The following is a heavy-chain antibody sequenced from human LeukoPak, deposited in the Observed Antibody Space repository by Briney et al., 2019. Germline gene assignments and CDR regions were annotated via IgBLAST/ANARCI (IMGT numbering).Heavy chain of an antibody. D-gene: IGHD2-2*01. CDR2: INPNSGGT. J-gene: IGHJ6*03. CDR1: GYTFTGYY. CDR3: ARDRCSSTSCYPGGYYYYYMDV. V-gene: IGHV1-2*02. Sequence: AASVKVSCKASGYTFTGYYMHWVRQAPGQGLEWMGWINPNSGGTNYAQKFQGRVTMTRDTSISTAYMELSRLRSDDTAVYYCARDRCSSTSCYPGGYYYYYMDVWGKGTTVTVSS.